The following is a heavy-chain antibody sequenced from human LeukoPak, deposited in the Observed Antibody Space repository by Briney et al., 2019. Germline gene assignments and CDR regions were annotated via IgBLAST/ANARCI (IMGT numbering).Heavy chain of an antibody. V-gene: IGHV3-7*03. D-gene: IGHD3-16*01. J-gene: IGHJ6*04. CDR2: IKKDGSGI. CDR1: GFPFSSSW. CDR3: AGGNSIDV. Sequence: GGSLRLSCVVSGFPFSSSWMYWVRQAPGKGLEGVANIKKDGSGISYVDSVKGRFIISRDNAMNSLYLQMNSLRVEDTAVYFCAGGNSIDVWGKGTAVTVSS.